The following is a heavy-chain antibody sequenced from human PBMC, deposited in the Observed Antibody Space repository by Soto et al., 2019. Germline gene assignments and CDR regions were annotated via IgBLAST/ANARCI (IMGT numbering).Heavy chain of an antibody. CDR3: ARESGEDFWSGYSVRDDGMDV. CDR2: ISAYNGNT. Sequence: QVQLVQSGAEVKKPGASVKVSCKASGYTFTSYGISWVRHAPGQGLEWMGWISAYNGNTNYAQKIQGRVTMTTDTSTSTDYLELSSLRSDETAVYYCARESGEDFWSGYSVRDDGMDVWGQGTTVTVSS. J-gene: IGHJ6*02. V-gene: IGHV1-18*01. D-gene: IGHD3-3*01. CDR1: GYTFTSYG.